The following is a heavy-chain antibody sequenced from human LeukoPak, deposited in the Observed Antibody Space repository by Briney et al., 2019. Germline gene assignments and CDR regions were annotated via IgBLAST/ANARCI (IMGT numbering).Heavy chain of an antibody. CDR1: GFTFSTFA. CDR3: ARVVPPTDYGSGSYFWDPYYFDY. J-gene: IGHJ4*02. D-gene: IGHD3-10*01. V-gene: IGHV3-23*01. CDR2: IFPSGGEI. Sequence: GGSLRLSCVASGFTFSTFAMIWVRQPPGKGLEWVSSIFPSGGEIHYADSVRGRFTISRDNSKSTLSLQMNSLRAEDTAVYYCARVVPPTDYGSGSYFWDPYYFDYWGQGTLVTVSS.